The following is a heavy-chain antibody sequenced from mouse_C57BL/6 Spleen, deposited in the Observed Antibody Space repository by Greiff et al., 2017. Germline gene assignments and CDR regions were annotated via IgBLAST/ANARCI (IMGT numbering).Heavy chain of an antibody. D-gene: IGHD4-1*01. CDR1: GYTFTSYW. J-gene: IGHJ2*01. Sequence: QVQLQQPGAELVMPGASVKLSCKASGYTFTSYWMHWVKQRPGQGLEWIGEIDPSDSYTNYNQQFKGKSTLTVDKSSSTAYMQLSSLTSEYSAVYYCARSTGTDYFDYWGQGTTLTVSS. CDR3: ARSTGTDYFDY. V-gene: IGHV1-69*01. CDR2: IDPSDSYT.